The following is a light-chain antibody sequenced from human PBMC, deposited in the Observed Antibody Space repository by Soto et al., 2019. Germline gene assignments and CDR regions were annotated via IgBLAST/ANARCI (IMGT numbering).Light chain of an antibody. CDR3: CLYVGATNYV. Sequence: QSSLAHPASVSWSPGHSITISCTGASGYVGTYSLVSWYQQHPGKAPKVVIYEGHKRPSGVPDRFSGSTSVNTASLTISGLQTDEEADYYCCLYVGATNYVFGTGTKVTAL. CDR2: EGH. CDR1: SGYVGTYSL. J-gene: IGLJ1*01. V-gene: IGLV2-23*01.